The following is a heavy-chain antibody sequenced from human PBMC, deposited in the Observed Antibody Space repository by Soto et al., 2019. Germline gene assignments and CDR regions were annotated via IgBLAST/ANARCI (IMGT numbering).Heavy chain of an antibody. J-gene: IGHJ3*02. D-gene: IGHD6-13*01. CDR1: GFTFSSYG. CDR3: ARDVRIVADGVHDAFDI. Sequence: ASVKVSCKASGFTFSSYGISWVRQAPGQGLEWMGWISAYNGNTNYAQKLQGRLTMTTDTSTSTAYMELRSLGSDDTAVYYCARDVRIVADGVHDAFDIWGQGTMVTVSS. CDR2: ISAYNGNT. V-gene: IGHV1-18*04.